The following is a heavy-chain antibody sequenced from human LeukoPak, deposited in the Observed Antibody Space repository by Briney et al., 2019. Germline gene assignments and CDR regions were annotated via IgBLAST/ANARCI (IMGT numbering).Heavy chain of an antibody. CDR2: IHHGGNT. V-gene: IGHV4-38-2*02. CDR1: GYSISSGYY. D-gene: IGHD4-17*01. J-gene: IGHJ4*02. CDR3: ARVSAYGDHFYFDY. Sequence: SETLSLNCSVYGYSISSGYYWGWIRQPPGKGLEWIGSIHHGGNTYYNPSLKSRVSISVDTPKNQFSLRVTSVGAADTAFYYCARVSAYGDHFYFDYWGQGSLVSVSS.